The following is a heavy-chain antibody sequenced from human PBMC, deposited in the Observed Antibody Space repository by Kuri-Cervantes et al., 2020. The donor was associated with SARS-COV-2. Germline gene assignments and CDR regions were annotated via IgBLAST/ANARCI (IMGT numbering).Heavy chain of an antibody. D-gene: IGHD2-8*01. V-gene: IGHV4-39*01. J-gene: IGHJ4*02. CDR3: VRLPPPFKGVVPAH. CDR1: GGSISSSAFY. Sequence: SETLSLTCTVSGGSISSSAFYWGWIRQPPGKGLEWIAKIYYTGSTYYNPSLKSRVTISVDTSKNQFSLKLTSVTATDTAMYYCVRLPPPFKGVVPAHWGQGTLVTVSS. CDR2: IYYTGST.